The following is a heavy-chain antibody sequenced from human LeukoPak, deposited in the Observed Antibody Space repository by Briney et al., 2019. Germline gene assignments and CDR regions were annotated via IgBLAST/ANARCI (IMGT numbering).Heavy chain of an antibody. CDR1: GGSISSSNW. J-gene: IGHJ5*02. CDR2: IYHSGST. D-gene: IGHD4-11*01. Sequence: PSETLSLTCAVSGGSISSSNWWSWVRQPPGKGLEWIGEIYHSGSTYYNPSLKSRVTISVDTSKNQFSLKLSSVTAADTAVYYCARRDTVTTYNNWFDPWGQGTLVTVSS. V-gene: IGHV4-4*02. CDR3: ARRDTVTTYNNWFDP.